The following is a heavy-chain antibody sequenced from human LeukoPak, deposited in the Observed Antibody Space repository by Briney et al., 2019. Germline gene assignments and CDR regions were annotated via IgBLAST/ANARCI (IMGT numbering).Heavy chain of an antibody. Sequence: SETLSLTCAVSGGSISSSNWWSWVRQPPGKGLEWIGEIYHSGSTNYNPSLKSRVTMSVGKSKNQFSLRLTSVTAADTAVYYCARDAYSSSWLDFWGQGTLVTVSS. CDR1: GGSISSSNW. V-gene: IGHV4-4*02. CDR3: ARDAYSSSWLDF. D-gene: IGHD6-13*01. J-gene: IGHJ4*02. CDR2: IYHSGST.